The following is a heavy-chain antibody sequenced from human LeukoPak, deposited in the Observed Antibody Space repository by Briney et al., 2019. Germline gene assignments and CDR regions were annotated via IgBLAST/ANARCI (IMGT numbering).Heavy chain of an antibody. CDR3: ARDIGGGACSH. Sequence: GGSLRLSCAASGFTFSTYTMNWVRQAPGKGLEWVSSISNSGSYIYYADSVKGRFTISRDNAKNSLYLQMYSLRAEDTAMYYCARDIGGGACSHWGQGTLVTVSS. CDR2: ISNSGSYI. CDR1: GFTFSTYT. D-gene: IGHD1-26*01. J-gene: IGHJ4*02. V-gene: IGHV3-21*01.